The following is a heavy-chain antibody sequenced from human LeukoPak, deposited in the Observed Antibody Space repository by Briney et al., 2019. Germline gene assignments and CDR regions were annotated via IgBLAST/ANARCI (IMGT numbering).Heavy chain of an antibody. CDR1: RFTFTIYG. V-gene: IGHV3-23*01. D-gene: IGHD3-10*01. CDR3: AGGRRDSGSYGSFVYYYYYYMDV. Sequence: PGGSLRLSCAASRFTFTIYGMSWVRQAPGKGLEWVSVISGSGHSTYYADSVKGRFTISRDNSKNTLYLQMNSLRAEDTAVYYCAGGRRDSGSYGSFVYYYYYYMDVWGKGTTVTVSS. J-gene: IGHJ6*03. CDR2: ISGSGHST.